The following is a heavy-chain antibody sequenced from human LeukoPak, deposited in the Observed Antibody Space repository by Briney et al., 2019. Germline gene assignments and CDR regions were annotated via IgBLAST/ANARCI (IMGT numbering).Heavy chain of an antibody. CDR2: IKIDESDT. CDR3: NGENWGTLG. CDR1: GFAVGNYW. J-gene: IGHJ4*01. V-gene: IGHV3-7*01. D-gene: IGHD7-27*01. Sequence: QPGGSLTLSCVASGFAVGNYWMNWVRQAPGKGLEWVANIKIDESDTEYLGSVSGRFTISRDNAKNSLYLEMHSLRAEDTAVYFCNGENWGTLGWGQGTLGNGSS.